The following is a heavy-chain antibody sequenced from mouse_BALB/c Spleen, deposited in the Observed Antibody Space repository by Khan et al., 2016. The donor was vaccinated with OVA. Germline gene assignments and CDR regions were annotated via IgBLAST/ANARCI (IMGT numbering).Heavy chain of an antibody. J-gene: IGHJ3*01. Sequence: EVQLQESGPSLVKPSQTLSLTCSVTGDSITSGYWNWIRKSPGNKLEYMGHIIYTGSTYYNPSLKSRISITRHTSENQYYLQLNSVTDEDTATYYCARSTYRFAFFCWGQGTLVTVSA. V-gene: IGHV3-8*02. CDR2: IIYTGST. CDR1: GDSITSGY. CDR3: ARSTYRFAFFC. D-gene: IGHD2-14*01.